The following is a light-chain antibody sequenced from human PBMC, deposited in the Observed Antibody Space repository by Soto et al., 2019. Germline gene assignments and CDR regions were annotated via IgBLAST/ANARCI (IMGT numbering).Light chain of an antibody. V-gene: IGLV2-14*03. CDR1: SSDVGGYNY. CDR3: CSYTSSSTPVV. J-gene: IGLJ2*01. Sequence: QSVLTQPASVSGSPGQSITISCTGTSSDVGGYNYVSWYQQHPGKAPKLMIYDVSNRPSGVSNRFSGSKSGNTASLTISGLQAEDEADYYCCSYTSSSTPVVFGGATKLTVL. CDR2: DVS.